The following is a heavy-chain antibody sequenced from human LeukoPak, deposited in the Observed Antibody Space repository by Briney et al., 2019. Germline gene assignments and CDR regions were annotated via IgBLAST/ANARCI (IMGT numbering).Heavy chain of an antibody. Sequence: PGGSLRLSCAASGFTFSSYAMSWVRQAPGKGLEWVSAISGSGGSTYYADSVKGRFTISRDNSKNTLYLQMNSLRAEDTAVYYCARDGDGSGSYPFAYWGQGTLVTVSS. CDR2: ISGSGGST. CDR3: ARDGDGSGSYPFAY. J-gene: IGHJ4*02. V-gene: IGHV3-23*01. CDR1: GFTFSSYA. D-gene: IGHD3-10*01.